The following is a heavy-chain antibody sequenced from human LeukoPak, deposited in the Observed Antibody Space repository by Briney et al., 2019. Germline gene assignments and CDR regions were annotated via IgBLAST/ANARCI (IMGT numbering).Heavy chain of an antibody. Sequence: PSQTLSLTCTVSGGSISSGSYYWSWIRQPAGKGLEWIGRIYTSGSTNYNPSLKSRVTISVDTSKNQFSLKLSSVTAADTAVYYCARMGTYYDILTGYYPALGFDYWGQGTLVTVSS. CDR3: ARMGTYYDILTGYYPALGFDY. D-gene: IGHD3-9*01. V-gene: IGHV4-61*02. J-gene: IGHJ4*02. CDR2: IYTSGST. CDR1: GGSISSGSYY.